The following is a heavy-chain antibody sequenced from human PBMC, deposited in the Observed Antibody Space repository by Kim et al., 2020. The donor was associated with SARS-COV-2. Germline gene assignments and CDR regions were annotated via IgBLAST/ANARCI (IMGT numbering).Heavy chain of an antibody. CDR3: AKDPLRMGQAVVILPYFDY. CDR2: ISGNGGST. Sequence: GGSLRLSCAASGFTFSSYAVTWVRQAPGKGLEWVSAISGNGGSTYYADPVEGRFTISRDNSRTTLYLEMNSLRAEDTAVYYCAKDPLRMGQAVVILPYFDYWGQGTLVTVSS. D-gene: IGHD3-22*01. V-gene: IGHV3-23*01. CDR1: GFTFSSYA. J-gene: IGHJ4*02.